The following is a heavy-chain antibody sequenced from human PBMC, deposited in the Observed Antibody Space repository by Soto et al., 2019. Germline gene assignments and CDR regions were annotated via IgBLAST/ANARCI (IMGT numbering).Heavy chain of an antibody. CDR3: ATGKRFYDWLET. V-gene: IGHV4-4*07. CDR1: VVSITSYY. CDR2: VYSSGGT. D-gene: IGHD3-3*01. J-gene: IGHJ5*02. Sequence: PSWTXALTCTVAVVSITSYYFTWIRHPAGKGLECIGRVYSSGGTHYNPSLKSRVTISIDTYKNQFSLRLLSVTDADTAVYFCATGKRFYDWLETWGQGTLV.